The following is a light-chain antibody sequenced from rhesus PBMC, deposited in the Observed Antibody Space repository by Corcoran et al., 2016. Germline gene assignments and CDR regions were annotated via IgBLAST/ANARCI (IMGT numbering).Light chain of an antibody. CDR3: QQYNNWNS. CDR2: GAS. CDR1: QSVSSY. V-gene: IGKV3S9*01. Sequence: EIVMTQSPATLSLSPGERATLSCRASQSVSSYVAWYQQKPEQAPRLLIYGASSRSTGIPDRFSGRGSGTDFTLIISSLEPEDVGVYYCQQYNNWNSCGQGTKVEIK. J-gene: IGKJ2*01.